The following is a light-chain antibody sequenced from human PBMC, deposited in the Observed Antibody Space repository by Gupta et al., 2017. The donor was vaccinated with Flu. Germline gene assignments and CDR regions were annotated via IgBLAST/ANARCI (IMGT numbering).Light chain of an antibody. Sequence: SYVVTQPPSVSVASGQTATITCGGNSIGSKTAHWYRQKPGQAPVVVVYDDTDRPAGIPERFSGSTSANTATLTISRVEAGDDADYYCQVWDINSDHYVFGTGTKFTVL. J-gene: IGLJ1*01. CDR1: SIGSKT. V-gene: IGLV3-21*02. CDR2: DDT. CDR3: QVWDINSDHYV.